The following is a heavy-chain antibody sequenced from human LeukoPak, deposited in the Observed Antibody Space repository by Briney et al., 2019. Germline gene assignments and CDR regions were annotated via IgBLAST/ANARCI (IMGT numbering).Heavy chain of an antibody. J-gene: IGHJ4*02. CDR1: GYTFTSYG. CDR3: ARRRIAVTSTPDY. CDR2: ISAYDGDT. V-gene: IGHV1-18*01. Sequence: ASVKVSCKASGYTFTSYGICWVRQAPGQGLEWMGWISAYDGDTNYAQKFQGRVSMTTDTSTSTAYMELKTLRSDDTAVYYCARRRIAVTSTPDYWGQGTLVTVSS. D-gene: IGHD6-19*01.